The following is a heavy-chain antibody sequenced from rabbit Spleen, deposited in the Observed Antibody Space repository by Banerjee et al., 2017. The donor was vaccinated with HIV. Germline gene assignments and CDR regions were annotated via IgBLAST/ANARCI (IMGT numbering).Heavy chain of an antibody. D-gene: IGHD2-1*01. V-gene: IGHV1S40*01. CDR3: ARGSATMTMVVTGYYLSL. CDR2: IYTGDGTST. Sequence: QSLEESGGDLVKPGASLTLTCTASGFSFSNNGFIYWVRQAPGKGLEWIGCIYTGDGTSTAYASWAKGRFTVSKTSSTTVTLQLSSLTAADTATYFCARGSATMTMVVTGYYLSLWGSGTLVTVS. J-gene: IGHJ4*01. CDR1: GFSFSNNGF.